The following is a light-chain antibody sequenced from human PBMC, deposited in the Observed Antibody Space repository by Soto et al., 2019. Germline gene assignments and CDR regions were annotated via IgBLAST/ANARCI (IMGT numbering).Light chain of an antibody. CDR1: SSNIGNNY. V-gene: IGLV1-51*01. CDR2: DNN. J-gene: IGLJ2*01. CDR3: GAWDSSLSAVV. Sequence: QSVLTQPPSVSAAPGQKVTISCSGSSSNIGNNYVSWYQHLPGTAPKLLIYDNNKRPSGIPDRFSGSKSGTSATVGITGLQTGDEADYYCGAWDSSLSAVVFGGGTKVTVL.